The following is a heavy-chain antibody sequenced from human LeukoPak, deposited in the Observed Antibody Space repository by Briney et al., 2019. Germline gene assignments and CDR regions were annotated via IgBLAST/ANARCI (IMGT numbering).Heavy chain of an antibody. CDR3: ATEVTATSPFDY. V-gene: IGHV1-18*01. D-gene: IGHD5-24*01. J-gene: IGHJ4*02. CDR1: GYTFTSYG. Sequence: ASVKVSCKASGYTFTSYGISWVRQAPGQGLEWMGWISAYNGNTNYAQKLQGRVTMTTDTSTSTAYMELRSLRSEDTAIYYCATEVTATSPFDYWGQGTLVTVYS. CDR2: ISAYNGNT.